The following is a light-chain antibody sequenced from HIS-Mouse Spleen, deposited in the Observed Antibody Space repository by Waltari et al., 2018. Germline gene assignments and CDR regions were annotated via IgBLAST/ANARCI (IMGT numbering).Light chain of an antibody. CDR2: EVS. J-gene: IGLJ1*01. CDR3: SSYTSSSTPYV. Sequence: QSAVTQPASVSGSPGQSITISCTGTSSDVGGHNFFSWYQQHPGKAPKLMIYEVSNRPSGVSNRFSGSKSGNTASLTISGLQAEDEADYYCSSYTSSSTPYVFGTGTKVTVL. CDR1: SSDVGGHNF. V-gene: IGLV2-14*01.